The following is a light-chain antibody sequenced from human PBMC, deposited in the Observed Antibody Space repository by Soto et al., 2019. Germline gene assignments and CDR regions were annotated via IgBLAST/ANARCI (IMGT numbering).Light chain of an antibody. V-gene: IGLV3-21*02. CDR2: DDS. J-gene: IGLJ1*01. Sequence: SYDLTQPPSVSVAPGETARITCGRNNIGSDTVHWYQQKPGQAPVVVVYDDSERPSGTPERISGSNSGDTATLTIRRVEDGDEADYYCLVWDSIGDNYVFGSGNKVTVL. CDR3: LVWDSIGDNYV. CDR1: NIGSDT.